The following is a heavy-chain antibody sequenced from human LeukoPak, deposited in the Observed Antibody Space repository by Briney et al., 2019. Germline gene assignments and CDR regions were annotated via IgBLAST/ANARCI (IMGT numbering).Heavy chain of an antibody. D-gene: IGHD3-10*01. Sequence: PSETLSLTCAVYGGSFSGYYWSWIRQPPGKGLEWIGEINHSGSTNYNPSLKSRVTISVDTSKNQFSLKLSSVTAADTAVYYCARGAITMVRAWEFDYWGQGTLVTVSS. V-gene: IGHV4-34*01. CDR2: INHSGST. CDR1: GGSFSGYY. CDR3: ARGAITMVRAWEFDY. J-gene: IGHJ4*02.